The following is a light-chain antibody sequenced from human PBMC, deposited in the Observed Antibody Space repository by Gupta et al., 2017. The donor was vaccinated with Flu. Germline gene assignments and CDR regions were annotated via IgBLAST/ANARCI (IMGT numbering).Light chain of an antibody. CDR3: QQYNSYPYS. CDR1: QSISSW. V-gene: IGKV1-5*03. Sequence: IQMSQSPSTLSASVGDRATITCRASQSISSWLAWYQQKPGKAPKLLIYKASSLESGVPSRFSGSGSGTEFTLTISSLQPDDFATYYCQQYNSYPYSFGQGTKVEIK. J-gene: IGKJ2*03. CDR2: KAS.